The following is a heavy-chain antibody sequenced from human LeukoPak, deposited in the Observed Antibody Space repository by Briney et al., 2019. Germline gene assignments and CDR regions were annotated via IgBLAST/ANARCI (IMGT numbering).Heavy chain of an antibody. Sequence: GGALRLSCAASGFTFSSYAMHWVRQAPGKGLEGVAVISYDGSNKYNADSVKGRFTISRDNSKNTLYLQMNSLRAEDTAVYYCARHDYGDYEGDYWGQGTLVTVSS. D-gene: IGHD4-17*01. J-gene: IGHJ4*02. CDR3: ARHDYGDYEGDY. CDR2: ISYDGSNK. V-gene: IGHV3-30-3*01. CDR1: GFTFSSYA.